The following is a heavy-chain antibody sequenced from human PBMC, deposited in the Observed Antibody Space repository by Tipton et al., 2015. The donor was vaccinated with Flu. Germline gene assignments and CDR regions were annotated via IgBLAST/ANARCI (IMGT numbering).Heavy chain of an antibody. V-gene: IGHV4-34*01. D-gene: IGHD3-10*01. CDR3: ARGAMYYYGSGSPSWGRYYYYMDV. CDR2: INHSGST. CDR1: GGSFSGYY. J-gene: IGHJ6*03. Sequence: TLSLTCAVYGGSFSGYYWSWIRQPPGKGLEWIGEINHSGSTNYNPSLKRRVTISVDTSKNQFSLKLSSVTAADTAVYYCARGAMYYYGSGSPSWGRYYYYMDVWGKGTTVTVSS.